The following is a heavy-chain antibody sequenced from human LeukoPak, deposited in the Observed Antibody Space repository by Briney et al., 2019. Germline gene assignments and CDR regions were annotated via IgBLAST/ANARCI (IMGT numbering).Heavy chain of an antibody. V-gene: IGHV3-23*01. CDR2: ISGSGDNT. D-gene: IGHD6-19*01. CDR1: GFIFSSYA. Sequence: GGSLRLSCAASGFIFSSYAMSWVRQAPGKGLEWVSSISGSGDNTYYAESVKGRFTISRDNSKNTLFLQMNSLRAEDTAVFYCAKRSGYTTGWFFDFWGQGTLVAVSS. CDR3: AKRSGYTTGWFFDF. J-gene: IGHJ4*02.